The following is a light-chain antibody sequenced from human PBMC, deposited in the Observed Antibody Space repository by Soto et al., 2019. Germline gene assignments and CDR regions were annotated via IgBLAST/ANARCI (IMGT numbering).Light chain of an antibody. CDR1: QSVRNNY. V-gene: IGKV3-20*01. CDR3: QQYAYSPFT. Sequence: EIVFTQSPGTLSLSPGERATLSCRASQSVRNNYVAWYQQKPGQAPRLLIYGTSTRATGVPDRFSVTGSGTDFTLTISRXEPEDFAVYYCQQYAYSPFTFGPGTKVDTK. CDR2: GTS. J-gene: IGKJ3*01.